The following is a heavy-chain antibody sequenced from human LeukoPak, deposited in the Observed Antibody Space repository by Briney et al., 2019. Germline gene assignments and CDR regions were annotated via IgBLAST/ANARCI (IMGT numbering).Heavy chain of an antibody. Sequence: GGSLRLSCAASGFTFSSYGMHWVRQAPGKGLECVAFMRYDENNKYYADSVKGRFTISRDNSKNTLYLQMNSLRAEDTAVYYCAKVGRQWLAAYYYYYMDVWGKGTTVTISS. CDR1: GFTFSSYG. J-gene: IGHJ6*03. CDR2: MRYDENNK. CDR3: AKVGRQWLAAYYYYYMDV. D-gene: IGHD6-19*01. V-gene: IGHV3-30*02.